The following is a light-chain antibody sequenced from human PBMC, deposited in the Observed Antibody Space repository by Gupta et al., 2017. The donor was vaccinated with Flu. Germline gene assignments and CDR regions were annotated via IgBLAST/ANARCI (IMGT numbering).Light chain of an antibody. CDR2: GNS. CDR3: QSYDSSMSGYV. V-gene: IGLV1-40*01. J-gene: IGLJ1*01. Sequence: QSVLTQPPSVSGAPGQRVTISCTGSTSNIGAGYNVHWFQQLPGTAPKLLIYGNSNRPSGVPDRFSGSKSGTSASLAITGLQAEDEGDYYCQSYDSSMSGYVFGTGTQVTVL. CDR1: TSNIGAGYN.